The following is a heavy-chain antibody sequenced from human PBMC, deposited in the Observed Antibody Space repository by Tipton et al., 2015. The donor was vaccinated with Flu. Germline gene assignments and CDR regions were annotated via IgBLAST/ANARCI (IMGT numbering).Heavy chain of an antibody. J-gene: IGHJ4*02. Sequence: GLVKPSETLSLTCTVSGGSISSYYYNWIRQPPGQGLEWIGYTYYSGNTNYSPSLKSRVTMSLDTSKNQFSLRLSSVTAADTAVYYCARLSYYDVDLKNFYFDYWGQGALVTVSS. CDR3: ARLSYYDVDLKNFYFDY. CDR2: TYYSGNT. D-gene: IGHD3-10*02. V-gene: IGHV4-59*08. CDR1: GGSISSYY.